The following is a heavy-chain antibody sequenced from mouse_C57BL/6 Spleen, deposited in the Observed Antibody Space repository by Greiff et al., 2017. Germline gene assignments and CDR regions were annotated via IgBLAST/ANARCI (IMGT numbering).Heavy chain of an antibody. V-gene: IGHV7-3*01. J-gene: IGHJ4*01. D-gene: IGHD2-12*01. CDR1: GFTFTDYY. Sequence: EVMLVESGGGLVQPGGSLSLSCAASGFTFTDYYMSWVRQPPGKALEWLGFIINKANGYTTEYSASVKGRFTISRDNSQSILYLQMNGLRAEDSATYYCARLRRGGAMDYWGQGTSVTVSS. CDR2: IINKANGYTT. CDR3: ARLRRGGAMDY.